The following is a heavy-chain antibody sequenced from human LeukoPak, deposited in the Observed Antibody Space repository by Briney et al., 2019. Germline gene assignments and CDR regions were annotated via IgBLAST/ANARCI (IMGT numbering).Heavy chain of an antibody. CDR3: TRDPGSGLLFAFDI. J-gene: IGHJ3*02. Sequence: SGGSLRLSCTASGFTFGDYAMSWFRQAPGKGLEWVGFIRSKAYGGTTEYAASVKGRFTISRDDSKSIAYLQMNSLKTEDTAVYYCTRDPGSGLLFAFDIWGQGTMVTVSS. CDR1: GFTFGDYA. CDR2: IRSKAYGGTT. V-gene: IGHV3-49*03. D-gene: IGHD3-10*01.